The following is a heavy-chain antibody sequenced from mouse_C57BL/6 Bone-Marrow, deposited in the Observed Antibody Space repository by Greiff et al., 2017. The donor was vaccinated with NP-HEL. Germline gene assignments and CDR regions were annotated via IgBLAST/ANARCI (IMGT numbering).Heavy chain of an antibody. D-gene: IGHD1-1*01. CDR1: GYTFTSYT. Sequence: VQLQQSGAELARPGASVKMSCKASGYTFTSYTMHWVKQRPGQGLEWIGYINPSSGYTKYNQKFKDKATLTADKSSSTAYMQLSSLTSEDSAVYYCASPTVVYFDYRGQGTTLTVSS. CDR2: INPSSGYT. J-gene: IGHJ2*01. V-gene: IGHV1-4*01. CDR3: ASPTVVYFDY.